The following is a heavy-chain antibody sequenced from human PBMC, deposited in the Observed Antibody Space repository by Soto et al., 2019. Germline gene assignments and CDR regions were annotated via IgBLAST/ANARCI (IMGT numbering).Heavy chain of an antibody. J-gene: IGHJ4*02. CDR3: ARARNYDYVWGSLLSPGPNPGCDY. Sequence: PSETLSLTCGVYGGSFSGYYWSWIRQPPGKGLEWIGEINHSGSTNYNPSLKSRVTISVDTSKNQFSLNLSSVTAADTAVYYCARARNYDYVWGSLLSPGPNPGCDYGCQGTLVTV. CDR1: GGSFSGYY. V-gene: IGHV4-34*01. CDR2: INHSGST. D-gene: IGHD3-16*01.